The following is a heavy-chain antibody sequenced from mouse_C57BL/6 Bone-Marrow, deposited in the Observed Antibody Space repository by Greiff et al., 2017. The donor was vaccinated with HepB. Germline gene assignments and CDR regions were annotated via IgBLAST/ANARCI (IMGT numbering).Heavy chain of an antibody. CDR3: ARALIYDGYLWYFDV. CDR1: GYTFTDYN. V-gene: IGHV1-18*01. Sequence: EVKLVESGPELVKPGASVKIPCKASGYTFTDYNMDWVKQSHGKSLEWIGDINPNNGGTIYNQKFKGKATLTVDKSSSTAYMELRSLTSEDTAVYYCARALIYDGYLWYFDVWGTGTTVTVSS. J-gene: IGHJ1*03. CDR2: INPNNGGT. D-gene: IGHD2-3*01.